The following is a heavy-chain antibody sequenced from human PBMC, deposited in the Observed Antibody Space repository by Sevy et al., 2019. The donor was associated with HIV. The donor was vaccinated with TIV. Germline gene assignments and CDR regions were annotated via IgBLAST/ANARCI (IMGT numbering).Heavy chain of an antibody. CDR3: ARDLPPSATTVAHFDC. CDR1: GFSFSSYE. CDR2: ISNSGTTI. J-gene: IGHJ4*02. V-gene: IGHV3-48*03. D-gene: IGHD4-17*01. Sequence: GGSLRLSCAASGFSFSSYEMNRVRQAPGKGLEWVSYISNSGTTISYSDSVRGRFTISRDNARNLLYLQMNSLRAEDTAVYYCARDLPPSATTVAHFDCWGQGTLVTVSS.